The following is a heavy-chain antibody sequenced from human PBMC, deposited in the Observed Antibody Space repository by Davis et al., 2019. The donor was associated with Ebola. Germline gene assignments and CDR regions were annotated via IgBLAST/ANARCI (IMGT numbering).Heavy chain of an antibody. Sequence: GESLKISCAASGFTFSTYSMNWVRQAPGKGLEWVSSISSSSSYIYYADSVKGRFTISRDNSKNTLYLQMNSLRAEDTAVYYCAGSDGSYYYYGMDVWGQGTTVTVSS. CDR2: ISSSSSYI. V-gene: IGHV3-21*01. CDR3: AGSDGSYYYYGMDV. CDR1: GFTFSTYS. J-gene: IGHJ6*02. D-gene: IGHD5-24*01.